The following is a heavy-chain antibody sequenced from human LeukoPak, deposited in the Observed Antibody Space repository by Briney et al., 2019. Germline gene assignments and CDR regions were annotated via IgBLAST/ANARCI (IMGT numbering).Heavy chain of an antibody. Sequence: SETLSLTCTVSGGSISSGSYYWSWIRQPAGKGLEWIGRIFTSGSTKYNPSLKSRVTISVDTSKDQCSLKLSSVTAADTAVYFCARTTEGGYTYDYFYYYYMDVWGKGTTVTISS. CDR1: GGSISSGSYY. D-gene: IGHD5-18*01. CDR3: ARTTEGGYTYDYFYYYYMDV. V-gene: IGHV4-61*02. CDR2: IFTSGST. J-gene: IGHJ6*03.